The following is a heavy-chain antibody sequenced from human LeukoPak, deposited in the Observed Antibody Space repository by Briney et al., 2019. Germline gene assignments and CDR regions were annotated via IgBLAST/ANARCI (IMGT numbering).Heavy chain of an antibody. CDR3: SQGVPGIAAAGNPAEYFQH. CDR1: GLTFRTYG. Sequence: PGGSLRLSCAATGLTFRTYGMHWVRHAPGKGLVWVAFIRYDATTKYYADSVKARLHISRDSSKNTLYLHMHTLRAEHRTVYYCSQGVPGIAAAGNPAEYFQHWGQRTLVIV. J-gene: IGHJ1*01. CDR2: IRYDATTK. D-gene: IGHD6-13*01. V-gene: IGHV3-30*02.